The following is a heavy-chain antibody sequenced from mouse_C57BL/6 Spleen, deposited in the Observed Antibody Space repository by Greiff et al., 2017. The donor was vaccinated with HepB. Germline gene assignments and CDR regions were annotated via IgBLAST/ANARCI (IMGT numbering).Heavy chain of an antibody. D-gene: IGHD1-1*01. J-gene: IGHJ1*03. CDR2: IYPGSGST. Sequence: VQLQQPGAELVKPGASVKMSCKASGYTFTSYWITWVKQRPGQGLEWIGDIYPGSGSTNYNEKFKSKATLTVDTSSSTAYMQLSSLTSEDSAVYYCARDYYYGSGLYWYFDVWGTGTTVTVSS. CDR3: ARDYYYGSGLYWYFDV. CDR1: GYTFTSYW. V-gene: IGHV1-55*01.